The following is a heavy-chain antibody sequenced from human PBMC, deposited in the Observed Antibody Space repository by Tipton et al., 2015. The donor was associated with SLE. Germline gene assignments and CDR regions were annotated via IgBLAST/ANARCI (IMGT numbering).Heavy chain of an antibody. D-gene: IGHD4-11*01. CDR1: GGSFSGYY. J-gene: IGHJ4*02. Sequence: TLSLTCAVYGGSFSGYYWSWIRQPPGKGLEWIGSLYYTGSTYYNPSLKSRVTISGDTSKNHFSLTLNSVTAADTAVYYCARQRLQPGGDYFDYWGQGALVTVSS. CDR2: LYYTGST. V-gene: IGHV4-34*01. CDR3: ARQRLQPGGDYFDY.